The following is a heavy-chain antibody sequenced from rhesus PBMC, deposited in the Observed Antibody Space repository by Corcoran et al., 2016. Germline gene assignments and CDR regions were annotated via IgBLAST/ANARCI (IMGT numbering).Heavy chain of an antibody. CDR1: GFTLEDYA. Sequence: EVQLVESGGGVVQPGEPLRPSGEAFGFTLEDYALHWGRQAPGTGWVSAISLDGGSTGYADSVKGRFTISRDNAKNSLYLQMDRLRAEDTALYYCAKDSSTVRAFGYCDYWGQGVLVTVSS. CDR2: ISLDGGST. D-gene: IGHD4-35*01. V-gene: IGHV3-201*01. CDR3: AKDSSTVRAFGYCDY. J-gene: IGHJ4*01.